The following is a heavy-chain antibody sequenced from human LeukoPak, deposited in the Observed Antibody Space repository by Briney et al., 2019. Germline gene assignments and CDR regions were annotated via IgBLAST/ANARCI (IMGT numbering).Heavy chain of an antibody. D-gene: IGHD2-15*01. Sequence: PGGSLRLSCAASGFTFSTYEMNWVRQAPGKGLEGLEWVSYISGSGSTIYYADSVKGRFTISRDNAKNSLYLQMNSLRAEDTAIYCCARGGNYFGYWGQGTLVTVSS. CDR3: ARGGNYFGY. CDR1: GFTFSTYE. J-gene: IGHJ4*02. CDR2: ISGSGSTI. V-gene: IGHV3-48*03.